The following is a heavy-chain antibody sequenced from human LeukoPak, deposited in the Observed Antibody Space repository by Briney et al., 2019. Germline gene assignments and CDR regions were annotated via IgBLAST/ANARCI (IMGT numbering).Heavy chain of an antibody. CDR3: AKDRWTTVVRDLDN. J-gene: IGHJ4*02. V-gene: IGHV3-23*01. CDR2: VSGNGGST. Sequence: GGSLRLSCAASGSTFSSYAMSWVRQAPGKGLEWVSTVSGNGGSTYYADSVKGRFTISRDNTKNTLYLQMNNLRAEDTAVYYCAKDRWTTVVRDLDNWGQGTLVTVSS. D-gene: IGHD4-23*01. CDR1: GSTFSSYA.